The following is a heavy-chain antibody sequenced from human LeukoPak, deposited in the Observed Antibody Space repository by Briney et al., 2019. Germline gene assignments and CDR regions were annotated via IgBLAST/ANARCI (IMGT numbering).Heavy chain of an antibody. V-gene: IGHV3-21*01. D-gene: IGHD6-6*01. J-gene: IGHJ4*02. CDR2: ISSSSSYI. Sequence: GGSLRLSCAASGFTFSSYGMNWVRQAPGKGLEWVSSISSSSSYIYYADSVKGRFTISRDNAKNSLYLQMNSLRAEDTAVYYCARSPPSSSSHYFDYWGQGTLVTVSS. CDR1: GFTFSSYG. CDR3: ARSPPSSSSHYFDY.